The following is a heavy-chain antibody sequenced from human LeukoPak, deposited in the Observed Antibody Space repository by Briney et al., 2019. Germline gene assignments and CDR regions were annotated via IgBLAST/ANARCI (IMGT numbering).Heavy chain of an antibody. CDR1: GFTFSSYE. V-gene: IGHV3-48*03. D-gene: IGHD2-8*02. CDR2: ISSSGSTI. Sequence: QPGGSLRLSCAASGFTFSSYEMNWVRQAPGKGLEWVSYISSSGSTIYYADSVKGRFTISRDNAKNSLYLQMNSLRAEDTAVYYCAESSVVYGSRAEFDYWGQGTLVTVSS. CDR3: AESSVVYGSRAEFDY. J-gene: IGHJ4*02.